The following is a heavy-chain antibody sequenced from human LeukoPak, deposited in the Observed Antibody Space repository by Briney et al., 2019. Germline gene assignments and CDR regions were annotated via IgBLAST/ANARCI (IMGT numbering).Heavy chain of an antibody. V-gene: IGHV3-33*01. D-gene: IGHD6-25*01. CDR2: IWYDGSNK. CDR3: ARGRPGDAFEI. J-gene: IGHJ3*02. Sequence: GGSLRLSCAASGFTFSSYGMHWVRQAPGKGLEWVAVIWYDGSNKYYADSVKGRFTISRDNSKNTLYLQMNSLRAEDTAVYYCARGRPGDAFEIWGQGTMVTVSS. CDR1: GFTFSSYG.